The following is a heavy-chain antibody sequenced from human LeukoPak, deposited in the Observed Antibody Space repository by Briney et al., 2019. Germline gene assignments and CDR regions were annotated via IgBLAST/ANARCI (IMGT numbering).Heavy chain of an antibody. Sequence: ASVKVSCKASGYTFTGYYTHWVRQAPGQGLEWMGWINPNSGGTNYAQKFQGRVTMTRDTSISTAYMELSRLRSDDTAVYYCARDFGRGYSGYDSNWGQGTLVTVSS. CDR3: ARDFGRGYSGYDSN. CDR1: GYTFTGYY. J-gene: IGHJ4*02. D-gene: IGHD5-12*01. V-gene: IGHV1-2*02. CDR2: INPNSGGT.